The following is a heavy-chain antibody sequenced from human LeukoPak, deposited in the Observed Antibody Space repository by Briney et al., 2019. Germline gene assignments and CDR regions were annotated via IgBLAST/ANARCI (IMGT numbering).Heavy chain of an antibody. Sequence: GGSLRLSCAASGFTFSSYSMNWVRQAPGKGLEWVSSISSSSSYIYYADSVKGRFTISRDNAKNSLYLQMNSLRAEDTALYYCARVLELTKYYFDYWGQGTLVTVSS. CDR3: ARVLELTKYYFDY. CDR2: ISSSSSYI. J-gene: IGHJ4*02. CDR1: GFTFSSYS. D-gene: IGHD1-7*01. V-gene: IGHV3-21*04.